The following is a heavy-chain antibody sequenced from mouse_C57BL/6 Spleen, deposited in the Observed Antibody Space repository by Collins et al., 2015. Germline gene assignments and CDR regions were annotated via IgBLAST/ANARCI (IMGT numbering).Heavy chain of an antibody. Sequence: EVQLQQSGPELVKPGASVKISCKASGYTFTDYYMNWVKQSHGKSLEWIGDINPNNGGTSYNQKFKGKATLTVDKSSSTAYMELRSLTSEDSAVYYCAREGGNLAGFAYWGQGTLVTVSA. CDR1: GYTFTDYY. D-gene: IGHD2-1*01. V-gene: IGHV1-26*01. J-gene: IGHJ3*01. CDR2: INPNNGGT. CDR3: AREGGNLAGFAY.